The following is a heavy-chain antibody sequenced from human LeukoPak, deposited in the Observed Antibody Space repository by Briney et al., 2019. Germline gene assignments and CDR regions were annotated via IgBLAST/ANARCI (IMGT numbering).Heavy chain of an antibody. D-gene: IGHD6-13*01. CDR3: AKDAAGPEF. CDR1: GLTFSDYS. CDR2: ISAGGGST. J-gene: IGHJ4*02. Sequence: GGSLRLSCAASGLTFSDYSMTWVRQAPGKGLFWVSGISAGGGSTYYADSAKGRFTISRDISRNTLYLQMNSLRAEDTAVYYCAKDAAGPEFWGQGTLVTVSS. V-gene: IGHV3-23*01.